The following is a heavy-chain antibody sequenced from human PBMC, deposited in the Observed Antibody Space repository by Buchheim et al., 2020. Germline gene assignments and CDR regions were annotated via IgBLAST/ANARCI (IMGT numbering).Heavy chain of an antibody. D-gene: IGHD1-26*01. V-gene: IGHV4-39*01. Sequence: QLQLQESGPGLVKPSETLSLTCIVSGGSISSSSYYWGWIRQPPGQGLEWIGSIYYSGSTYYNPSLQSRVTISVDTSKNQFSLKLSSVTAADTAVYYCARAKWDLGWYYFDYWGQGTL. CDR1: GGSISSSSYY. J-gene: IGHJ4*02. CDR3: ARAKWDLGWYYFDY. CDR2: IYYSGST.